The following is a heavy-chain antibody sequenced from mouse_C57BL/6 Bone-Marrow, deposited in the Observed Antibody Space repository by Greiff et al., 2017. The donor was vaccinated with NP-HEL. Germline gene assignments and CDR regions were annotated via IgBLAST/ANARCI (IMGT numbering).Heavy chain of an antibody. V-gene: IGHV1-22*01. Sequence: EVKLMESGPELVKPGASVKMSCKASGYTFTDYNMHWVKQSHGKSLEWIGYINPNNGGTSYNQKFKGKATLTVNKSSSTAYMELRSLTSEDSAVYYCARFRGWFAYWGQGTLVTVSA. CDR3: ARFRGWFAY. J-gene: IGHJ3*01. CDR1: GYTFTDYN. CDR2: INPNNGGT.